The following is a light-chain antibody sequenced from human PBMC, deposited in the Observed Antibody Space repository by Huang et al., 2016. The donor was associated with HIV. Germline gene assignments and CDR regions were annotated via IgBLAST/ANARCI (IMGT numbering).Light chain of an antibody. CDR3: QQSFSTLPT. J-gene: IGKJ2*01. CDR2: AAS. V-gene: IGKV1-39*01. Sequence: DIQMTQSPSSLSASVGDRVTITCRASQSINTYLNWYQKKPGKAPNLLISAASSLHSGVPSRFSGSGSGTDFTLTISSLQPEDFATYYCQQSFSTLPTFGQGTNLDIK. CDR1: QSINTY.